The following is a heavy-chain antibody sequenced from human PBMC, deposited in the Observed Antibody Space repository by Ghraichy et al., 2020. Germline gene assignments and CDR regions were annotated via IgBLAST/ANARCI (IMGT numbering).Heavy chain of an antibody. V-gene: IGHV4-4*09. J-gene: IGHJ2*01. D-gene: IGHD1-14*01. CDR2: IYSSGIT. CDR3: ARHNNHWYFDL. Sequence: SETLSLTCTVSGGSINSYYWSWIRQPPGKGLEWIGYIYSSGITNYNPSLKSRITISIDTSKNQFSLKLSSVTAADTAMYYCARHNNHWYFDLWGRGTLVTVSS. CDR1: GGSINSYY.